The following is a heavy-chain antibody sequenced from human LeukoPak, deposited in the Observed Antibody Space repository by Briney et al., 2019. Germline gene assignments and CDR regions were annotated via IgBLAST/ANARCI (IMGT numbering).Heavy chain of an antibody. CDR2: IYYSGST. Sequence: SETLSLTCTVSGGSISSSSYYWGWIRQPPWKGLEWIGSIYYSGSTYYNPSLKSRVTISVDTSKNQFSLKLSSVTAADTAVYYCASDSSGYYYVFDYWGQGTLVTVSS. D-gene: IGHD3-22*01. V-gene: IGHV4-39*07. CDR1: GGSISSSSYY. CDR3: ASDSSGYYYVFDY. J-gene: IGHJ4*02.